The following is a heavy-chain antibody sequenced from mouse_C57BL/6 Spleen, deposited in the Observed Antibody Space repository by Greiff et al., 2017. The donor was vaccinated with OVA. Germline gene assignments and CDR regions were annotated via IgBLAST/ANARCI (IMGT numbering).Heavy chain of an antibody. V-gene: IGHV1-85*01. CDR1: GYTFTSYA. CDR3: ARDYYGSN. J-gene: IGHJ2*01. Sequence: QVQLQQSGPELVKPGASVKLSCKASGYTFTSYAINWVKQKPGQGLEWIGWIYPRDGSTKYNEKFKGKATLTVDTSSSTAYMELHSLTSEDSAVYFWARDYYGSNWGQGTTLTVSS. CDR2: IYPRDGST. D-gene: IGHD1-1*01.